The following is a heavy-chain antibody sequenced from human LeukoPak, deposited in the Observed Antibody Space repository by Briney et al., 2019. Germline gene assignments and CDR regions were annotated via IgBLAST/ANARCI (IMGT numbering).Heavy chain of an antibody. J-gene: IGHJ5*02. CDR2: IYTSGST. D-gene: IGHD3-16*01. CDR1: GGSISSYY. Sequence: SETLSLTCTVSGGSISSYYWSWIRQPAGKGLEWIGHIYTSGSTNYNPSLKSRVTISVDTSKNQFSLKLSSVTAADTAVYYCARGGGRQLMSVWFDPWGQGTLVTVSS. CDR3: ARGGGRQLMSVWFDP. V-gene: IGHV4-4*07.